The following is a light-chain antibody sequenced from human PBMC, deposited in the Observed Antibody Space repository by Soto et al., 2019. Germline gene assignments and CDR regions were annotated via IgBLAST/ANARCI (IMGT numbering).Light chain of an antibody. CDR1: QSVSSS. J-gene: IGKJ2*01. V-gene: IGKV3-15*01. CDR2: GAS. CDR3: QQYNNWPPYT. Sequence: EIVMTQSPATLSVSPGERATLSCRASQSVSSSLAWYQHKPGQAPRLLIYGASTRATGIPARFSGSGSGTEFTLTISSLQSEDLAVYFCQQYNNWPPYTFGQGTKLEIK.